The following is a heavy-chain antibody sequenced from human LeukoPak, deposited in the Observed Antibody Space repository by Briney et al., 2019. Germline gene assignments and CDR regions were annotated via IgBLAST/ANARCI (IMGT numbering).Heavy chain of an antibody. J-gene: IGHJ5*02. Sequence: SATLSLTCNVFGVSISNYFWSWLRQPAGKGLEWIGRFYASGPTYYNPSLRSRVTLSMDTSKNHFSLKLTSVTAADTAVYYCARTQCGGGSCDTFDPWGQGTLVTVSS. CDR3: ARTQCGGGSCDTFDP. CDR1: GVSISNYF. CDR2: FYASGPT. V-gene: IGHV4-4*07. D-gene: IGHD2-21*01.